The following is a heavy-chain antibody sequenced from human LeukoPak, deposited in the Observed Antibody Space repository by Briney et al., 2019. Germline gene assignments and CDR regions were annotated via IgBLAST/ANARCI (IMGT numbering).Heavy chain of an antibody. CDR2: ISSSNSYI. J-gene: IGHJ4*02. V-gene: IGHV3-21*01. Sequence: GGSLRLSCAASGFTFSSYSMNWVRQAPGKGPEWVSSISSSNSYIYNADSVKGRFTISRNNAKNSLYLQMNSLRAEDTAVYYCARDQGLLVVAGRFGYWGQGTLVTVSS. CDR3: ARDQGLLVVAGRFGY. CDR1: GFTFSSYS. D-gene: IGHD6-19*01.